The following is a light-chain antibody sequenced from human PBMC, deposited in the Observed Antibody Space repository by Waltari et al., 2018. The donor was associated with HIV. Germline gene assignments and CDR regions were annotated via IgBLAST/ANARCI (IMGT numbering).Light chain of an antibody. CDR3: QQSYSSPWT. CDR1: QSISSY. CDR2: AAS. V-gene: IGKV1-39*01. J-gene: IGKJ1*01. Sequence: DIQMTQSPSSLSASVGDRVTITCRASQSISSYLNWYQQKPGKAPKLLIYAASSLQSGVPSRFSGSGSGTDFTLTISSLQPEEFPTYYCQQSYSSPWTFGQGTKVEIK.